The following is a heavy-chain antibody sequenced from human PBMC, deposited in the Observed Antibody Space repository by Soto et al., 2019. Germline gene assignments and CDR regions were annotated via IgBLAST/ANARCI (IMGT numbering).Heavy chain of an antibody. CDR1: GGSFSGYY. D-gene: IGHD6-13*01. Sequence: QVQLQQWDAGLLKPSETLSLTCAVYGGSFSGYYWSWIRQPPGKGLEWIGEINHSGSTNYNPSLKSRVTISVDTSKNQFSLKLSSVTAADTAVYYCARGLFPLYSSLGGCWFDPWGQGTLVTVSS. CDR2: INHSGST. V-gene: IGHV4-34*01. CDR3: ARGLFPLYSSLGGCWFDP. J-gene: IGHJ5*02.